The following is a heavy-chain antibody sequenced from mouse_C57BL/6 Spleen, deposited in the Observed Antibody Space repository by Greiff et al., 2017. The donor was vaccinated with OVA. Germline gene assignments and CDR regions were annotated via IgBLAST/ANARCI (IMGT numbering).Heavy chain of an antibody. CDR1: GYTFTDYE. CDR2: IVPETGGT. D-gene: IGHD1-1*01. CDR3: TRGTTVVAHWYFDV. J-gene: IGHJ1*03. Sequence: LVESGAELVRPGASVTLSCKASGYTFTDYEMHWVKQTPVHGLEWIGAIVPETGGTAYNQKFKGKAILTADKSASTAYMELRSLTSEDSAVYYCTRGTTVVAHWYFDVWGTGTTVTVSS. V-gene: IGHV1-15*01.